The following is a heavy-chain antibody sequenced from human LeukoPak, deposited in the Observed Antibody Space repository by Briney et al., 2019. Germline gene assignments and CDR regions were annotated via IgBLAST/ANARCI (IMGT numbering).Heavy chain of an antibody. CDR2: INPSGGST. CDR1: GYTFTNYY. V-gene: IGHV1-46*01. J-gene: IGHJ6*02. D-gene: IGHD3-3*01. CDR3: ARAPMDIRFLEWLSLNYYYYYGMDV. Sequence: ASVKVSCKASGYTFTNYYMHWVRQAPGQGLEWMGIINPSGGSTSYAQKFQGRVTMTRDTSTSTVYMELSSLRSEDTAVYYCARAPMDIRFLEWLSLNYYYYYGMDVWGQGTTVTVSS.